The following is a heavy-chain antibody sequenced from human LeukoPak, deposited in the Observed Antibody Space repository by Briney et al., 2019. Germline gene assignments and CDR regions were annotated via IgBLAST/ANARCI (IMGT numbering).Heavy chain of an antibody. CDR1: GGSISNYY. Sequence: SETLSLTCTVSGGSISNYYWSWIRQPAGKGLEWIGRIYTSGSTNYNPSLKSRVTISVDTSKNQFSLKLSSVTAADTAVYYCARGEVLWFGEGPYYYYYMDVWGKGTTVTISS. V-gene: IGHV4-4*07. D-gene: IGHD3-10*01. CDR3: ARGEVLWFGEGPYYYYYMDV. CDR2: IYTSGST. J-gene: IGHJ6*03.